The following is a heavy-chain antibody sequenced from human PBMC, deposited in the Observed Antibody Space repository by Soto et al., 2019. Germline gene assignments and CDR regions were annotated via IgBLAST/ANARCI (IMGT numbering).Heavy chain of an antibody. Sequence: GESLLISCKGSGYSFTSYWIGWVRQMPGKGLEWMGIIYPGDSDTRYSPSFQGQVTISADKSISTAYLQWSSLKASDTAMYYYASHAAYGSGRTYGMDVWGQGTTVTVSS. CDR3: ASHAAYGSGRTYGMDV. CDR2: IYPGDSDT. CDR1: GYSFTSYW. J-gene: IGHJ6*02. D-gene: IGHD3-10*01. V-gene: IGHV5-51*01.